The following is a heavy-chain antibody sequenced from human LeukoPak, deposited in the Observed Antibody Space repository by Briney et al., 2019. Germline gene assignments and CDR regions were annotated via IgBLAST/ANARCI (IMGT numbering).Heavy chain of an antibody. Sequence: ASVKVSCKASGYTFTRHGISWVRQAPGQGLEWMGRISVYTGNTNYAQNLQGRVTMTTDTSTTTAYMELRSLRSDDTAVYYCAARVAADGYYFDYWGQGTLVTVYS. CDR1: GYTFTRHG. CDR3: AARVAADGYYFDY. V-gene: IGHV1-18*01. CDR2: ISVYTGNT. J-gene: IGHJ4*02. D-gene: IGHD6-13*01.